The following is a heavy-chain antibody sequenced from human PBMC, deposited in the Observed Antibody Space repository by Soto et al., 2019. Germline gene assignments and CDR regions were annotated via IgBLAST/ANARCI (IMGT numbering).Heavy chain of an antibody. Sequence: PSETLSLTCTVSGGSISSYDWSWIRQPPGKGLEWIGYIYYSGSTNYNPSLKSRVTISVDTSKNQFSLKLSSVTAADTAVYYCARDGAIRSYYGMDVWGQGTTVTVSS. CDR2: IYYSGST. CDR3: ARDGAIRSYYGMDV. CDR1: GGSISSYD. J-gene: IGHJ6*02. V-gene: IGHV4-59*01. D-gene: IGHD2-21*01.